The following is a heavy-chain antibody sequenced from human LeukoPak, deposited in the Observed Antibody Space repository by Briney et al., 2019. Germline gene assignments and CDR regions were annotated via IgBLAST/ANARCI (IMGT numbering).Heavy chain of an antibody. J-gene: IGHJ6*02. D-gene: IGHD3-10*01. CDR2: INPNSGGT. Sequence: ASVKVSCEASGYTFTVYYMHWVRQAPGQGLEWMGWINPNSGGTTYAQKFQGRVAMTRDTSINTAYMELSRLRSDDTAVYYCARVLEDSSGTNYYYYGMDVWGQGTTVTVSS. V-gene: IGHV1-2*02. CDR1: GYTFTVYY. CDR3: ARVLEDSSGTNYYYYGMDV.